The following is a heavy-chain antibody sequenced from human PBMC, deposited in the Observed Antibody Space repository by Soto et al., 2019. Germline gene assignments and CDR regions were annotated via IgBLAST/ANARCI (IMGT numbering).Heavy chain of an antibody. CDR3: ARTSLPCFGELLIDY. V-gene: IGHV1-2*02. CDR2: INPNSGGT. D-gene: IGHD3-10*01. Sequence: ASVKVSCKASGYTFTGYYMHWVRQAPGQGLEWMGWINPNSGGTNYAQKFQGRVTMTRDTSISTAYMELSRLRSDDTAVYYCARTSLPCFGELLIDYWGQGTLVNVSS. J-gene: IGHJ4*02. CDR1: GYTFTGYY.